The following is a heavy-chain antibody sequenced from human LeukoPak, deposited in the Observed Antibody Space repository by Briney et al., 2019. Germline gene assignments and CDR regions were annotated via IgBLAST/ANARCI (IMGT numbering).Heavy chain of an antibody. CDR2: AHYSGST. CDR1: GGSISSSCCS. J-gene: IGHJ6*03. Sequence: SPSETLSLTCTVSGGSISSSCCSWGWIRQPPGKGLEWIGSAHYSGSTYYNPSLKSRVTISVDTSKNQFSLKLSSVTAADTAVYYCARLTGTYYYYYMDVWGKGTTVTVSS. D-gene: IGHD1-7*01. V-gene: IGHV4-39*07. CDR3: ARLTGTYYYYYMDV.